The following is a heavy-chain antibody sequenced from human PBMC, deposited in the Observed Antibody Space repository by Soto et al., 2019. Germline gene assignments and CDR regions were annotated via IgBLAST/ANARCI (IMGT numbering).Heavy chain of an antibody. CDR1: GFPFGGYG. CDR3: AREREDGFDI. J-gene: IGHJ3*02. CDR2: IWFDGSNE. V-gene: IGHV3-33*01. Sequence: PGGSLILSCAASGFPFGGYGMHWVRQAPGKGLDWVAVIWFDGSNEFYGDSVKGRFTVSRDNSRNTLYLQMNSLRAEDTAVYYCAREREDGFDIWSQGTMVTVSS.